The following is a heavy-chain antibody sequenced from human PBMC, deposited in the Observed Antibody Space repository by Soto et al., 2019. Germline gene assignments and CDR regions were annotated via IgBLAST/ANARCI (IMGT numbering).Heavy chain of an antibody. D-gene: IGHD2-21*02. CDR2: INPNSGGT. CDR3: ARAHCGGDCYSGVDY. V-gene: IGHV1-2*04. J-gene: IGHJ4*02. CDR1: GYSFSTYA. Sequence: ASVKVSCKAPGYSFSTYAMHWVRHAPGQRLEWMGWINPNSGGTNYAQKFQGWVTMTRDTSISTAYMELSRLRSDDTAVYYCARAHCGGDCYSGVDYWGQGTLVTVSS.